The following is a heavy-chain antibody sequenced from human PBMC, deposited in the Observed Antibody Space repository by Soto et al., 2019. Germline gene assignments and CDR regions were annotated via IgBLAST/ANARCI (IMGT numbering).Heavy chain of an antibody. D-gene: IGHD3-16*01. Sequence: SETLSLTCTVSGGSVSGGSYYWTWIRQPPGKGLEWIANIHYSGTTNYNPSLASRVTLSVDTSKNQFSLKMTSVTAEDTALYYCAISQDRGGRTTFIYWGQGTQVTVSS. CDR1: GGSVSGGSYY. CDR2: IHYSGTT. V-gene: IGHV4-61*01. J-gene: IGHJ4*02. CDR3: AISQDRGGRTTFIY.